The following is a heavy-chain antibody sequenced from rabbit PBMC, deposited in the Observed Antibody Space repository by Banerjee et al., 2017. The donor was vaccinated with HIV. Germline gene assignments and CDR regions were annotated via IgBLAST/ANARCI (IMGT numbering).Heavy chain of an antibody. CDR2: IYTGSSST. V-gene: IGHV1S45*01. J-gene: IGHJ6*01. D-gene: IGHD4-1*01. CDR1: GFDFRSYYM. Sequence: QEQLVESGGGLVKPGASLTLSCKASGFDFRSYYMTWVRQAPGKGLEWIACIYTGSSSTYYASWAKGRFTISKTSSTTVTLQMTSLTAADTATYFCARDLAGVIGWNFGLWGPGTLVTVS. CDR3: ARDLAGVIGWNFGL.